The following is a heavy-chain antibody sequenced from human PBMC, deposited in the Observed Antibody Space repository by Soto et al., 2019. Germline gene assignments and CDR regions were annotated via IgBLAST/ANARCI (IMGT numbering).Heavy chain of an antibody. CDR3: ARGAFCGGAPGCRDMDV. D-gene: IGHD2-21*01. Sequence: ASVRVSCKSSGYTFISHSITWVRQAPGQGLEWMGRISAYNGNTNYAQKLQGRVTMTTDTSTSTAYMELRSLRSDDTAVYYCARGAFCGGAPGCRDMDVWGQGTTVTVSS. J-gene: IGHJ6*02. CDR2: ISAYNGNT. V-gene: IGHV1-18*01. CDR1: GYTFISHS.